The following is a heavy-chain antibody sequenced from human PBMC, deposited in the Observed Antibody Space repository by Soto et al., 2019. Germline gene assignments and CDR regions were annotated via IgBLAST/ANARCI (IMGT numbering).Heavy chain of an antibody. CDR2: ISYSGST. Sequence: TLSLTCTVSGGSISSYYWSWIRQPPGKGLEWIGYISYSGSTNYNPSLKSRVTTSLDTSKKQFSLKLSSVTAADTAVYYCARTGSQKSTGFDYWGQGTLVTVSS. V-gene: IGHV4-59*01. D-gene: IGHD1-1*01. J-gene: IGHJ4*02. CDR1: GGSISSYY. CDR3: ARTGSQKSTGFDY.